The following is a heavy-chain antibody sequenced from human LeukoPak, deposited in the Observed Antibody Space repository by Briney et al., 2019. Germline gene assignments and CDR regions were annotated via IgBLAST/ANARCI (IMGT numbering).Heavy chain of an antibody. CDR2: ISYSGST. J-gene: IGHJ4*02. Sequence: SEILSLTCTVSGVSIRSHYWIWIRQPPGKGLEWIGHISYSGSTNYNPSLKSRVTISVDTSKNQFSLRLSSVTAADTAVYYCARDGEGDEGWDYWGQGTLVTVS. V-gene: IGHV4-59*11. CDR1: GVSIRSHY. D-gene: IGHD7-27*01. CDR3: ARDGEGDEGWDY.